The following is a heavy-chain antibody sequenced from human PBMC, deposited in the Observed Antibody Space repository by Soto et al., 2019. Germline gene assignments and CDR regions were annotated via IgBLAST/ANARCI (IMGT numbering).Heavy chain of an antibody. CDR3: ARDRGSYALDY. D-gene: IGHD1-26*01. Sequence: QVQLVQSGAEVKKPGASVKVSCKASGYTFTSYGISWVRQAPGQGLEWMGWISANNGNTNYAQKLQGRVTMTTDTSTSTAYIELRRLRSDDTAVDYCARDRGSYALDYWGQGSLVSVSS. J-gene: IGHJ4*02. CDR2: ISANNGNT. V-gene: IGHV1-18*01. CDR1: GYTFTSYG.